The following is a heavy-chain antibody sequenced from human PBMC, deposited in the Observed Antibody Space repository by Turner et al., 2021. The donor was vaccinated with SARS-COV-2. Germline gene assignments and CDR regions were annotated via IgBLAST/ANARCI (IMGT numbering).Heavy chain of an antibody. CDR3: AGEVVVLTTTHYGMDV. J-gene: IGHJ6*02. CDR2: IYYSGST. Sequence: QLQLQESGPGLVKPSEPLSLTCTVSGGSISSSSYYWGWIRQPPGKGLEWIGRIYYSGSTYYNPSLKSRVTISVDTTKNQFSLKLSSVTAADTAVYYCAGEVVVLTTTHYGMDVWGQGTTVTVSS. CDR1: GGSISSSSYY. D-gene: IGHD1-26*01. V-gene: IGHV4-39*01.